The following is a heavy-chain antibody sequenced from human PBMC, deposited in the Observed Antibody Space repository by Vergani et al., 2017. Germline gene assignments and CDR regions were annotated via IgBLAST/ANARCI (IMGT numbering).Heavy chain of an antibody. Sequence: QVQLVQSGAEVKKPGSSVKVSCKASGGTFSSYAISWVRQAPGQGLEWMGGIIPIFGTANYAQKFQGRVPIAADESTSTAYMELRSLRSEGTAVDYWAGVPYSGSYSKYYYYDDMDVWGKGTTVTVSS. J-gene: IGHJ6*03. D-gene: IGHD1-26*01. CDR2: IIPIFGTA. V-gene: IGHV1-69*01. CDR3: AGVPYSGSYSKYYYYDDMDV. CDR1: GGTFSSYA.